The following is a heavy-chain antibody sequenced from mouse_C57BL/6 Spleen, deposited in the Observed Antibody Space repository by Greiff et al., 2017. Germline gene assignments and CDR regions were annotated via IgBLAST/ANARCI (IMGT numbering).Heavy chain of an antibody. D-gene: IGHD2-4*01. V-gene: IGHV1-59*01. CDR3: ARGDYDYDRGAMDY. Sequence: QVQLQQPGAELVRPGTSVKLSCKASGYTFTSYWMHWVKQRPGQGLEWIGVIDPSDSYTNYNQKFKGKATLTVDTSSSTAYMQLSSLTSEDSAVYYCARGDYDYDRGAMDYWGQGTSVTVSS. J-gene: IGHJ4*01. CDR1: GYTFTSYW. CDR2: IDPSDSYT.